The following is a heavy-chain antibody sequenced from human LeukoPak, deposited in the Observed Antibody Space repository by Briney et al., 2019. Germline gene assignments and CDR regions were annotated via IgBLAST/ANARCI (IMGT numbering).Heavy chain of an antibody. J-gene: IGHJ3*02. CDR2: IYYSGST. V-gene: IGHV4-28*01. D-gene: IGHD6-19*01. Sequence: SDTLSLTCAVSGYSISSNNWWAWIRQPPRKGLEWNGYIYYSGSTYYNPYNPSLTSRVTMSVDTSKNQFSLKLDSVTEIDTAMYYCARNQAVAANRGAFDIWGQGTMVTVSS. CDR1: GYSISSNNW. CDR3: ARNQAVAANRGAFDI.